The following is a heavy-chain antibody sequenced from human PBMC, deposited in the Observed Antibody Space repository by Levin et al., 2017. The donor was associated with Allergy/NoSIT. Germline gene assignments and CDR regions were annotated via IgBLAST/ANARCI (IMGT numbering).Heavy chain of an antibody. Sequence: PSETLSLTCAVYGGSFSGYYWSWIRQPPGKGLEWIGEINHSGSTNYNPSLKSRVTISVDTSKNQFSLKLSSVTAADTAVYYCARGCWGGVYSYGRVPYYYYDYGMDVWGQGTTVTVSS. J-gene: IGHJ6*02. CDR3: ARGCWGGVYSYGRVPYYYYDYGMDV. CDR2: INHSGST. V-gene: IGHV4-34*01. CDR1: GGSFSGYY. D-gene: IGHD5-18*01.